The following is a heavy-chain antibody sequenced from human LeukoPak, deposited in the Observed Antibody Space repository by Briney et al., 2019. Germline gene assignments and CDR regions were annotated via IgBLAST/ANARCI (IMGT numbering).Heavy chain of an antibody. J-gene: IGHJ4*02. CDR1: GFILSSNY. D-gene: IGHD1-26*01. CDR3: ARRSGEGYFDC. CDR2: IYSGGDT. Sequence: GGSLRLSCAASGFILSSNYMTWVRQAPGKGLEWLSVIYSGGDTYYADSVKGRFTISRDNSKNTLYLQMNSLRAEDTAVYYCARRSGEGYFDCWGQGTLVTVSS. V-gene: IGHV3-66*01.